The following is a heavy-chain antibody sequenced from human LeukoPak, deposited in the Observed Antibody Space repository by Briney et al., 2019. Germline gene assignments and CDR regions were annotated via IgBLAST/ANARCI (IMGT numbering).Heavy chain of an antibody. CDR2: IIPTFGTA. D-gene: IGHD3-22*01. CDR1: GGTFSSYA. V-gene: IGHV1-69*05. Sequence: SVKVSCKASGGTFSSYAISWVRQAPGQGLEWMGGIIPTFGTANYAQKFQGRVTITTDESTSTAYMELSSLRSEDTAVYYCARDRSMVITGYYFDYWGQGTLVTVSS. CDR3: ARDRSMVITGYYFDY. J-gene: IGHJ4*02.